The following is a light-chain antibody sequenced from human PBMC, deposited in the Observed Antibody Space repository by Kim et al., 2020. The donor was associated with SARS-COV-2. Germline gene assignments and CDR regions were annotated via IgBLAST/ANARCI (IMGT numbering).Light chain of an antibody. J-gene: IGLJ2*01. CDR3: GTRDTRLSAVV. CDR1: SSNIGNNY. V-gene: IGLV1-51*01. CDR2: DND. Sequence: GRKVPISCSGSSSNIGNNYVSWYQQLPGTAPKLLIYDNDKRPSGIPDRFSGSKSGTSATLGITGLQTGDEADYYCGTRDTRLSAVVFGGGTQLTVL.